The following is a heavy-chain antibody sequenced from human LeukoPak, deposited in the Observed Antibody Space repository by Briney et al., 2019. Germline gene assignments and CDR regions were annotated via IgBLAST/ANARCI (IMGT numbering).Heavy chain of an antibody. Sequence: HSGGSLRLSCAASGFTFSSYAMSWVRQAPGKGLEWVSAISGSGGSTYYADSVKGRFTISRDNSKNTLYLQMNSLRAEDTAVYYCAKVVGATLLAPDYWGQGTLVTVSS. D-gene: IGHD1-26*01. CDR2: ISGSGGST. J-gene: IGHJ4*02. CDR1: GFTFSSYA. V-gene: IGHV3-23*01. CDR3: AKVVGATLLAPDY.